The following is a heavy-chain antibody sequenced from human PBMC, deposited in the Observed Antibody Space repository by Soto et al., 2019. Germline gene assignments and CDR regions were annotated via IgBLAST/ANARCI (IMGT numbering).Heavy chain of an antibody. D-gene: IGHD1-26*01. V-gene: IGHV4-34*01. CDR1: GGSFTGYH. CDR2: INHSGST. CDR3: ARGPAGAWYYYMDV. Sequence: SETLSLTCAVYGGSFTGYHWSWIRQPPGKGLEWIGEINHSGSTNYNPSLKSRVTISVDTSKNQFSLKLSSVTAADTAVYYCARGPAGAWYYYMDVWGKGTSVTVSS. J-gene: IGHJ6*03.